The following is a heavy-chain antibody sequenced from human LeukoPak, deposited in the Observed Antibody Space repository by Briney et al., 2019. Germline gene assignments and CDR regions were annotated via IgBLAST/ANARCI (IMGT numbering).Heavy chain of an antibody. CDR2: IYYSGST. D-gene: IGHD3-3*01. Sequence: PSETLSLTCTVSGGSISSHYWSWIRQPPGKGLEWIGYIYYSGSTNYNPSLKSRVTISVDTSKNQFSLKLSSVTAADTAVYYCASAGLEIFGVVTHYYYYYYMDVWGKGTTVTVSS. CDR1: GGSISSHY. J-gene: IGHJ6*03. V-gene: IGHV4-59*11. CDR3: ASAGLEIFGVVTHYYYYYYMDV.